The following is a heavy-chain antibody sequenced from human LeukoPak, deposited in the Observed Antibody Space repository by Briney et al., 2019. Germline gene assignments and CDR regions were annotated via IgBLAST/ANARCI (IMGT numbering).Heavy chain of an antibody. CDR2: ISYDGSNK. J-gene: IGHJ4*02. CDR1: GFTFSSYG. CDR3: AKFLSLVVVPAAMDFDY. Sequence: GGSLRLSCAASGFTFSSYGMHWVRQAPGKGLEWVAVISYDGSNKYYADSVKGRFTISRDNSKNTLYLQMNSLRAEDTAVYYCAKFLSLVVVPAAMDFDYWNQGTLVTVSS. D-gene: IGHD2-2*01. V-gene: IGHV3-30*18.